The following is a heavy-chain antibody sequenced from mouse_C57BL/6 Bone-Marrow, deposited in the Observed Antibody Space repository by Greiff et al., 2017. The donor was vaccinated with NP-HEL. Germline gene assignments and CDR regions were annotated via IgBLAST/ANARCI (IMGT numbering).Heavy chain of an antibody. CDR2: ISGGGGNT. Sequence: EVMLVESGGGLVKPGGSLKLSCAASGFTFSSYTMSWVRQTPEKRLEWVATISGGGGNTYYPDSVKGRFTISRDNAKNTLYLQMSSLRSEDTALYYCARISHDFDYWGQGTTLTVSS. CDR3: ARISHDFDY. J-gene: IGHJ2*01. V-gene: IGHV5-9*01. CDR1: GFTFSSYT.